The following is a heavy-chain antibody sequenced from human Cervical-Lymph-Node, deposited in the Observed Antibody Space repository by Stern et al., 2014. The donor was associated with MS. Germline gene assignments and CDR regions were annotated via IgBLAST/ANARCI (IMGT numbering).Heavy chain of an antibody. Sequence: QVQLQESGPGLAKPSETLSLTCTVSGASGASISNYYLSWIRQSPGKGLEWIGYFSYSGSTKSNPSLESRVTMSVDTSRNQFSLKLSSVTTADTAVYYCASVAGGTGWYFDLWGRGTLVTVSS. CDR3: ASVAGGTGWYFDL. CDR2: FSYSGST. D-gene: IGHD1-1*01. CDR1: GASGASISNYY. V-gene: IGHV4-61*01. J-gene: IGHJ2*01.